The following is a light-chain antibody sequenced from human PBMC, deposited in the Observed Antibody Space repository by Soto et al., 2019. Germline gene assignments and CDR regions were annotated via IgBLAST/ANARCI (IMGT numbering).Light chain of an antibody. V-gene: IGLV2-23*01. CDR3: GAYVNARSYV. CDR2: EGS. J-gene: IGLJ1*01. CDR1: IRAVGRFDV. Sequence: QSVLTQPASVPRSLGQSITITCTGTIRAVGRFDVVSWYQQHPDQVPKLIIYEGSTRCSGVSSRCCGSMSVNTASLTISGLQAEDEADYSCGAYVNARSYVFGSGTKVTV.